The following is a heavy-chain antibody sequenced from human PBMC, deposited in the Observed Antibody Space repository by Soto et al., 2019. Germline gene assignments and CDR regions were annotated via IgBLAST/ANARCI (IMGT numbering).Heavy chain of an antibody. D-gene: IGHD3-9*01. V-gene: IGHV1-69*13. J-gene: IGHJ6*02. Sequence: SVKVSCKASGGTFSSYAISWVRQAPGQGLEWKGGIIPIFGTANYAQKFQGRVTITADESTSTAYMELSSLRSEDTAVYYCASKAHHYDWSRSYYYYYGMDVWGQGTTVTVSS. CDR3: ASKAHHYDWSRSYYYYYGMDV. CDR1: GGTFSSYA. CDR2: IIPIFGTA.